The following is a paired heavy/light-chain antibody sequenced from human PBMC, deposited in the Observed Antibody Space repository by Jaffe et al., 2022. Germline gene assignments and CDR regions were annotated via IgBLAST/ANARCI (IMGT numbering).Light chain of an antibody. J-gene: IGLJ2*01. Sequence: QSVLTQPPSVSGAPGQRVTISCTGSSSNIGAGYDVHWYQQLPGTAPKLLIYGNSNRPSGVPDRFSGSKSGTSASLAITGLQAEDEADYYCQSYDSSLSGSLVFGGGTKLTVL. CDR1: SSNIGAGYD. CDR2: GNS. V-gene: IGLV1-40*01. CDR3: QSYDSSLSGSLV.
Heavy chain of an antibody. V-gene: IGHV4-59*01. CDR3: ASAQRKDYGDYDWGVLEFDY. Sequence: QVQLQESGPGLVKPSETLSLTCTVSGGSISSYYWSWIRQPPGKGLEWIGYIYYSGSTNYNPSLKSRVTISVDTSKNQFSLKLSSVTAADTAVYYCASAQRKDYGDYDWGVLEFDYWGQGTLVTVSS. J-gene: IGHJ4*02. D-gene: IGHD4-17*01. CDR1: GGSISSYY. CDR2: IYYSGST.